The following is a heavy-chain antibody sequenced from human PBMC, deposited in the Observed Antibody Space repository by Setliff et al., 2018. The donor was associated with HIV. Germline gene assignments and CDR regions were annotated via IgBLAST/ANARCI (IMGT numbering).Heavy chain of an antibody. J-gene: IGHJ3*02. V-gene: IGHV4-34*01. CDR2: INHSGRT. D-gene: IGHD3-22*01. Sequence: PSETLSLTCAVYGGSFTNYFWSWIRQSPGKGLEWIGEINHSGRTKYNPSLKSRVTMSVDTSKNQFSLKLKSVTAADTAVYYCAGEDTTGYYSLSAFDIWGQGTLVTVSS. CDR3: AGEDTTGYYSLSAFDI. CDR1: GGSFTNYF.